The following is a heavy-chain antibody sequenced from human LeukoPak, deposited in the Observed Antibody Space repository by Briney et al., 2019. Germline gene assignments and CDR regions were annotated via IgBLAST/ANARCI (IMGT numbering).Heavy chain of an antibody. D-gene: IGHD3-10*01. Sequence: AGGSLRLSCAASGFTFSSYGMSWVRQAPGKGLEWVAFISYDGNNKYYADSVKGRFTISRDSSKSTVYLQMNSLRPEDTAVYYCARDRPYYYGSGGYYNPRGFDYWGQGTLVTVSS. J-gene: IGHJ4*02. CDR1: GFTFSSYG. V-gene: IGHV3-30*03. CDR2: ISYDGNNK. CDR3: ARDRPYYYGSGGYYNPRGFDY.